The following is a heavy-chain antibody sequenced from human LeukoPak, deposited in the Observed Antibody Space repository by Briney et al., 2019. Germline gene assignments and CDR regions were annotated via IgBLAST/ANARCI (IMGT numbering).Heavy chain of an antibody. J-gene: IGHJ4*02. CDR3: AKDLLYSDVWGSYRPNPLDY. CDR2: ISYDGSNK. CDR1: GFTFSSYG. Sequence: GGSLRLSCAASGFTFSSYGMHWVRQAPGKGGEWVAVISYDGSNKYYADSVKGRFTISRDNSKNTLYLQMNSLRAEDTAVYYCAKDLLYSDVWGSYRPNPLDYWGQGTLVTVSS. D-gene: IGHD3-16*02. V-gene: IGHV3-30*18.